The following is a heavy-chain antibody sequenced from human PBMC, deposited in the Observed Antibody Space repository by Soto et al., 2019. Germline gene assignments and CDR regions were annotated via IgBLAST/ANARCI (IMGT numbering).Heavy chain of an antibody. J-gene: IGHJ6*02. V-gene: IGHV4-4*07. CDR2: IYISGST. CDR1: GGSLSSYY. CDR3: ARDNQQPEEYYYGLDV. Sequence: SETLSLTCTVSGGSLSSYYWNWIRQPAGKGLEWIGRIYISGSTNYNPSLKSRVTMSVDTSKNQFSLKLSSVTAADTAVYYCARDNQQPEEYYYGLDVWGQGTTVTGSS. D-gene: IGHD6-13*01.